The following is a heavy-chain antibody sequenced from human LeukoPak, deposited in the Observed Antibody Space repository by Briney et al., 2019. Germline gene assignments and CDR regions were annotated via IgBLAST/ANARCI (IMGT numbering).Heavy chain of an antibody. CDR3: AKELSSASYPYYFDF. Sequence: GGSLRLSCAASGFTVTSNYMSWVRQAPGRGLEWVSSTDGRGDTTFYAGSVKGRSTISRDNSKNTLYLQMHSLSGEDTAIYYCAKELSSASYPYYFDFWGQGTLVTVSS. CDR2: TDGRGDTT. CDR1: GFTVTSNY. J-gene: IGHJ4*02. V-gene: IGHV3-23*01. D-gene: IGHD6-19*01.